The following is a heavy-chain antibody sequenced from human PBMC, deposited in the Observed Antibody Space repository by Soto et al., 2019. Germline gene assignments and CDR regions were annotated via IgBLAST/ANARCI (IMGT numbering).Heavy chain of an antibody. CDR2: ISAYNGNT. Sequence: QVQLVQSGAEVKKPGASVKVSCKASGYTFTSYGISWVRQAPGQGLEWMGWISAYNGNTNYAEKLQGRVTMNTDTSTSTAYMELRSLRSDDTAVYYCARDEGYCSGGSCYPGYYYYGMDVWGQGTTVTVSS. V-gene: IGHV1-18*01. D-gene: IGHD2-15*01. CDR3: ARDEGYCSGGSCYPGYYYYGMDV. CDR1: GYTFTSYG. J-gene: IGHJ6*02.